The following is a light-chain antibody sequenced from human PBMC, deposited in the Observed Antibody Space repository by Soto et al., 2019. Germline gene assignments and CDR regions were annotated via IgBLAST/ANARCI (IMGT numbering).Light chain of an antibody. J-gene: IGKJ1*01. CDR3: QQHDSSPGT. V-gene: IGKV3-20*01. CDR1: QNLSHNR. Sequence: DIVLTQSPGTLSLSPGQRATLSCRANQNLSHNRLAWYQQKPGQAPRLLIYSSSSRTGGTPDRFSGSGTGTDFTLTISGLEPEDFAVYFCQQHDSSPGTFGQGTKVEIK. CDR2: SSS.